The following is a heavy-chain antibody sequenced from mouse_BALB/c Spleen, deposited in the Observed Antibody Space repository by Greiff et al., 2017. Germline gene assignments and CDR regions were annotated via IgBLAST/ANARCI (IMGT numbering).Heavy chain of an antibody. CDR2: ISSGGSYT. CDR3: TRDGNYWY. CDR1: GFTFSSYT. D-gene: IGHD2-1*01. V-gene: IGHV5-6-4*01. J-gene: IGHJ3*01. Sequence: EVQLVESGGGLVKPGGSLKLSCAASGFTFSSYTMSWVRQTPEKRLEWVATISSGGSYTYYPDSVKGRFTISRDNAKNTLYLQMSSLKSEDTAMYYCTRDGNYWYWGQGTLVTVSA.